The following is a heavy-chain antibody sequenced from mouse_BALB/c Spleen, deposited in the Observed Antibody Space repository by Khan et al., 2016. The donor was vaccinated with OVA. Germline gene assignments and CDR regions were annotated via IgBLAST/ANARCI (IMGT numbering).Heavy chain of an antibody. D-gene: IGHD3-1*01. CDR2: TYPGGGYT. CDR1: GYTFTHYW. CDR3: QRRGAARPTWDYVDY. Sequence: QVQLKQSGTEVVRPGTSVKMSCKAAGYTFTHYWIGWVKQRPGHGLEWIGDTYPGGGYTNYNETFKGKATLTADPSSSTAYLQLSGLTSEDSAIYYCQRRGAARPTWDYVDYWGQGTSLIVSS. V-gene: IGHV1-63*02. J-gene: IGHJ2*02.